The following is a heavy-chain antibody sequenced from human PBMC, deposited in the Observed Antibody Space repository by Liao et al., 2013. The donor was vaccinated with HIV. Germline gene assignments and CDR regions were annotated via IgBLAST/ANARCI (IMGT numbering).Heavy chain of an antibody. D-gene: IGHD3/OR15-3a*01. Sequence: QLQLQESGPGLVKPSETLSLICNVSGDSITRSGYYWGWIRQPPGKGLEWIGSIYYSGRIYYNPSLKSRVTISLDTSKKQFSLKLSSMTAADTAVYYCARSNWRDFHVPYSWFDYWGQGALVTVSS. V-gene: IGHV4-39*07. CDR2: IYYSGRI. CDR3: ARSNWRDFHVPYSWFDY. CDR1: GDSITRSGYY. J-gene: IGHJ4*02.